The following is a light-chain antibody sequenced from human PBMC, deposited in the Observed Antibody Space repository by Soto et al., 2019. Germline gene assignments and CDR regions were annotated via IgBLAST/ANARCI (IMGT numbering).Light chain of an antibody. Sequence: EIVLTQSPGTLSLSPGERATLSCRASQSVSSSYLAWYQQKPGQAPRLLIYGASSRATGILDRFSGSGSGTDFTLTISRLEPEDFAVYYCQQYGSSPSTFGGGTKVEIK. CDR1: QSVSSSY. CDR3: QQYGSSPST. V-gene: IGKV3-20*01. J-gene: IGKJ4*01. CDR2: GAS.